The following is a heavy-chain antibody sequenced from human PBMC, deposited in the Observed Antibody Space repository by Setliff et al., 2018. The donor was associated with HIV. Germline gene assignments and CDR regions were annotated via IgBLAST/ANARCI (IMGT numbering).Heavy chain of an antibody. CDR2: ISAYNGNA. V-gene: IGHV1-18*01. D-gene: IGHD3-22*01. Sequence: GASVKVSCKASGYTFTSYGISWVRQAPGQGLEWMGWISAYNGNANYAQKLQGRVTMTTDTSTSTAYMELRSLRSDDTAVYYCARDYYDSSGYYQGAFDIWGQGTMVTVSS. CDR1: GYTFTSYG. CDR3: ARDYYDSSGYYQGAFDI. J-gene: IGHJ3*02.